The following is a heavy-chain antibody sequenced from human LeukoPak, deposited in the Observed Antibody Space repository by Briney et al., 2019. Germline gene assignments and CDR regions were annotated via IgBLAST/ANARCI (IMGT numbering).Heavy chain of an antibody. CDR2: IWYDGSNK. J-gene: IGHJ4*02. CDR3: ASPLDSSGYYLGY. D-gene: IGHD3-22*01. CDR1: GFTFSSFA. V-gene: IGHV3-33*08. Sequence: HAGGSLRLSCAASGFTFSSFAMTWVRQAPGKGLEWVAVIWYDGSNKYYADSVKGRFTISRDNSKNTLYLQMNSLRAEDTAVYYCASPLDSSGYYLGYWGQGSLVTVSS.